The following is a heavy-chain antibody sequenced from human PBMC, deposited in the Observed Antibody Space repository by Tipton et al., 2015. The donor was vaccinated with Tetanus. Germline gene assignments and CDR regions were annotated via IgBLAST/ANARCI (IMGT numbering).Heavy chain of an antibody. Sequence: TLSLTCAVYGGSFSVYYWSWIRQPPGKGLEWIGEINHSGSTNYNPSLKSRVTISVDTSKNQFSLKLSSVTAADTAVYYCARVYYGSGSYYFDYWGQGTLVTVSS. CDR2: INHSGST. D-gene: IGHD3-10*01. CDR1: GGSFSVYY. V-gene: IGHV4-34*01. J-gene: IGHJ4*02. CDR3: ARVYYGSGSYYFDY.